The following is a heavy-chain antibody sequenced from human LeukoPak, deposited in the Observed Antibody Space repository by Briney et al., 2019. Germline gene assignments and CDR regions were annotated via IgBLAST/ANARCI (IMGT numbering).Heavy chain of an antibody. CDR1: GFTFSSYG. CDR3: AKLRSYDIVVVVAATDFDY. V-gene: IGHV3-30*18. Sequence: GGSLRLSCAASGFTFSSYGMHWVRQAPGKGLEWVAVISHDGSNKYYADSVKGRFTISRDNSKNTLYLQMNSLRAEDTAVYYCAKLRSYDIVVVVAATDFDYWGQGTLVTVSS. D-gene: IGHD2-15*01. J-gene: IGHJ4*02. CDR2: ISHDGSNK.